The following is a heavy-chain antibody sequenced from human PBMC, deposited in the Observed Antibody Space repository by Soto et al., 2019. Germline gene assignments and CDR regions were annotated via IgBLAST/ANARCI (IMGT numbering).Heavy chain of an antibody. J-gene: IGHJ4*02. CDR2: IYYSGST. V-gene: IGHV4-59*01. CDR3: ARGDSGYDLFDY. Sequence: ASETLSLTCTVSGGSISSYYWSWIRQPPGKGLEWIGYIYYSGSTNYNPSLKSRVTISVDTSKNQFSLKLSSVTAADTAVYYCARGDSGYDLFDYWGQGTLVTVSS. CDR1: GGSISSYY. D-gene: IGHD5-12*01.